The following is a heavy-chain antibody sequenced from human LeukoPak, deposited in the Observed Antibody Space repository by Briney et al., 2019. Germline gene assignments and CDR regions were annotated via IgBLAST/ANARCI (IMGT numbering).Heavy chain of an antibody. CDR3: ARVMSRIAAPNL. V-gene: IGHV3-30*03. Sequence: GRSLRLSCAASGFTFSSYGMHWVRQAPGKGLEWVAVISYDGSNKYYADSVKGRFTISRDNSKNTLYLQMNSLRAEDTAVYYCARVMSRIAAPNLWGQGTLVTVSS. CDR2: ISYDGSNK. D-gene: IGHD6-6*01. J-gene: IGHJ5*02. CDR1: GFTFSSYG.